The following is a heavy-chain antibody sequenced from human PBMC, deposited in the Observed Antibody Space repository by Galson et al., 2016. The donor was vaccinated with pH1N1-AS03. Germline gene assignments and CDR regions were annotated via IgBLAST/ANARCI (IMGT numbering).Heavy chain of an antibody. CDR3: ASHGDYFAGRDY. V-gene: IGHV4-34*01. J-gene: IGHJ4*02. D-gene: IGHD4-17*01. CDR2: INHSGST. Sequence: KGLEWIGEINHSGSTNYNPSLKSRVTISRDTSKKQFSLNLSSVTAADTAVYYCASHGDYFAGRDYWGQGTLVTVSS.